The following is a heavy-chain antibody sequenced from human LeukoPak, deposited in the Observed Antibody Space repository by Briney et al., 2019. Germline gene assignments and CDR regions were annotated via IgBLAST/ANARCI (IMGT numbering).Heavy chain of an antibody. V-gene: IGHV1-2*02. CDR2: INPNSGGT. Sequence: ASVKVSCKASGYTFTGYYMHWVRQSPGQGLEWMGWINPNSGGTNYAQKFQGRVTMTRDTSISTAYMELSRLRSDDTAVYYCARVGSWYESGYYYGMDVWGQGTTVTVSS. CDR1: GYTFTGYY. J-gene: IGHJ6*02. D-gene: IGHD2-15*01. CDR3: ARVGSWYESGYYYGMDV.